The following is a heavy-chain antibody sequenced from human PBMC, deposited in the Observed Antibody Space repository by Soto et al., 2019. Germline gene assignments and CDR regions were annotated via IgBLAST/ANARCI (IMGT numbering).Heavy chain of an antibody. D-gene: IGHD3-3*01. Sequence: PGGSLRLSCAASGFTLSSYEMHWVRQAPGKGLEWVAVISNDGSSQYYADSVKGRFTISRDNSKNTLYLQMNSLSTEDTAVYFCAKDVKLWVSSGYYYYCMAVWGLGTTVTVSS. J-gene: IGHJ6*02. CDR3: AKDVKLWVSSGYYYYCMAV. CDR2: ISNDGSSQ. V-gene: IGHV3-30*18. CDR1: GFTLSSYE.